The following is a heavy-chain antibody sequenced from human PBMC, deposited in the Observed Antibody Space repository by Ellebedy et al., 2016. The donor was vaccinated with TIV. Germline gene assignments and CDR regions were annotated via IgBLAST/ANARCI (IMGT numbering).Heavy chain of an antibody. CDR1: GFTFTPYA. CDR3: ARDGSYGDYLSPRHAFNV. D-gene: IGHD4-17*01. CDR2: ISGSSLTI. V-gene: IGHV3-48*04. Sequence: GESLKISCAASGFTFTPYAMNWVRQAPGKGLEWVSYISGSSLTIYYADSVKGRFTISRDNAENSLYLQMTSLRAEDTAVYYCARDGSYGDYLSPRHAFNVWGQGTMVTVSS. J-gene: IGHJ3*01.